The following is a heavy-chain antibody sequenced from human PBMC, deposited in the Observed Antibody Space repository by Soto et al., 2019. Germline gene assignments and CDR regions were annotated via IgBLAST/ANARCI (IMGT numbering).Heavy chain of an antibody. Sequence: QVQLVESGGGVVQPGTSLRLSCAASGFTFSLHDMHWVRQAPGKGLEWVALISYDGNNEYYAGSVKGRFTISRDNSKNTLYLQMNTLRPEDTAVYYCAKGRDSSGYYYPYWGQGALVTVSS. CDR3: AKGRDSSGYYYPY. CDR1: GFTFSLHD. V-gene: IGHV3-30*18. D-gene: IGHD3-22*01. CDR2: ISYDGNNE. J-gene: IGHJ4*02.